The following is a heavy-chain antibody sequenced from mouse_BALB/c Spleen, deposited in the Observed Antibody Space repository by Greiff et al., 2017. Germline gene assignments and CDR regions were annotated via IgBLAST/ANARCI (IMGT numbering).Heavy chain of an antibody. V-gene: IGHV5-12-2*01. D-gene: IGHD1-1*01. J-gene: IGHJ1*01. CDR3: ARGDYYGYWYFDV. CDR1: GFTFSSYT. CDR2: ISNGGGST. Sequence: EVKLMESGGGLVKPGGSLKLSCAASGFTFSSYTMSWVRQTPEKRLEWVAYISNGGGSTYYPDTVKGRFTISRDNAKNTLYLQMSSLRSEDTAMYYCARGDYYGYWYFDVWGAGTTVTVSS.